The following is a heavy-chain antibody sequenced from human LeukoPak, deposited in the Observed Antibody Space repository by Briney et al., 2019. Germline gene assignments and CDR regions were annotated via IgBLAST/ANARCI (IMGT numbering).Heavy chain of an antibody. CDR3: ARVGGSYYGDAFDI. D-gene: IGHD1-26*01. CDR2: INPSGGST. V-gene: IGHV1-46*01. J-gene: IGHJ3*02. Sequence: GASVTVSCKASGYTFTSYYMHWVRQAPGQGLEWMGIINPSGGSTSYAQKFQGRVTMTRDTSTSTVYMVLSSLRSEDTAVFSCARVGGSYYGDAFDIWGQGRMVTVAS. CDR1: GYTFTSYY.